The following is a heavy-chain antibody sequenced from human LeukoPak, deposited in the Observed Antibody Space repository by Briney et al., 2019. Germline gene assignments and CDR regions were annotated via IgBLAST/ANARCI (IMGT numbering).Heavy chain of an antibody. Sequence: SETLSLTCTVSGGPISSYYWSWIRQPPGKGLEYIGYIYYSGYTNYNPSLKSRVTISVDTSKNQFSLKLSSVTAADTAVYYCARETSQKGAHYMDVWGKGTTVTISS. J-gene: IGHJ6*03. CDR1: GGPISSYY. V-gene: IGHV4-59*01. CDR3: ARETSQKGAHYMDV. CDR2: IYYSGYT. D-gene: IGHD3-16*01.